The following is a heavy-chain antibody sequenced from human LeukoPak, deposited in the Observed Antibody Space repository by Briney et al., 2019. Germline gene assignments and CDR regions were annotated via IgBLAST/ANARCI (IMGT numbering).Heavy chain of an antibody. CDR3: ARVSVHPFWFDR. V-gene: IGHV1-18*01. J-gene: IGHJ5*02. CDR2: ISAYDGNI. Sequence: ASVKVSCKSTGYTLTGGTCSWVRQAPGQGLEWMGWISAYDGNIKYAQKFQGRVTITTDTSTSTANMELRSLRSDDTAVYYCARVSVHPFWFDRWGQGTLVTVSS. CDR1: GYTLTGGT.